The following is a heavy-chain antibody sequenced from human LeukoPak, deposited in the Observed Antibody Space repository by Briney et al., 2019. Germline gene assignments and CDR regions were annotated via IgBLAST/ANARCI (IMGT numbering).Heavy chain of an antibody. Sequence: ASVKVSCKASGYNFPAYFMHWVRQAPGQGLEWMGRINHDGGDTKYAQKFQGRVTMARDTSTSTAYMELSSLTSDDTAVYYCARVAYTSSWSNFDYWGQGTLVTVSS. J-gene: IGHJ4*02. V-gene: IGHV1-2*06. CDR3: ARVAYTSSWSNFDY. CDR1: GYNFPAYF. D-gene: IGHD6-13*01. CDR2: INHDGGDT.